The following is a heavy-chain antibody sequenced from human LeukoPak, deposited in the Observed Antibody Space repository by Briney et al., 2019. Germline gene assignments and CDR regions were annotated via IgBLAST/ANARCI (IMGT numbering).Heavy chain of an antibody. Sequence: PGGSLRLSCSASGFTFSSYAMHWVPQAPGKGLEYVSAISSNGGSTYYADSVKGRFTISRDNSKNTLYLQMSSLRAEDTAVYYCVKAPQPVLLWFGDSFDYWGQGTLVTVSS. CDR1: GFTFSSYA. CDR2: ISSNGGST. J-gene: IGHJ4*02. D-gene: IGHD3-10*01. CDR3: VKAPQPVLLWFGDSFDY. V-gene: IGHV3-64D*06.